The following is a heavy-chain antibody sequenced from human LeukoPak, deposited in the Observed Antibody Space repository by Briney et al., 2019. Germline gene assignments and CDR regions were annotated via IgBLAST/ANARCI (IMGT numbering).Heavy chain of an antibody. Sequence: PGGSLRLSCAASGFTFSGHAMHWVRQTPGVGLEWLAIIGDDGRDQHYTGSVKGRFTISRDNSKNTLFLQLNSLTPEDTALYLCARDLMWGFDYWGQGTLVTVSS. CDR1: GFTFSGHA. V-gene: IGHV3-30*02. CDR2: IGDDGRDQ. D-gene: IGHD7-27*01. CDR3: ARDLMWGFDY. J-gene: IGHJ4*02.